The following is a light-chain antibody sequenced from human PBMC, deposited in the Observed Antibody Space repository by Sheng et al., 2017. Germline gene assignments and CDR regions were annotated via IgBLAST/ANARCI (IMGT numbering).Light chain of an antibody. Sequence: QSALTQPASVSGSPGQSITISCTGTSSDTGTYNLVSWYQHHPGKAPKLIIYDVNRRPSGVSDRFSASKSGNTASLTISGLQAEDEAEYYCCSYAGSSAPYVFGSGTKVTVL. CDR2: DVN. CDR3: CSYAGSSAPYV. V-gene: IGLV2-23*02. J-gene: IGLJ1*01. CDR1: SSDTGTYNL.